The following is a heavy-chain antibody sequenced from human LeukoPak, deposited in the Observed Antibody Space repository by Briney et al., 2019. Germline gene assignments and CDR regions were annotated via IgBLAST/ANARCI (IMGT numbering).Heavy chain of an antibody. Sequence: PSETLSLTSTVSGGSISSYYWSWIRQPPGKGLEWIGYIYYSGSTNYNPSLKSRVTISVDTSKNQFSLKLSSVTAADTAVYYCARLDVDTAMVLGYWGQGTLVTVPS. CDR1: GGSISSYY. D-gene: IGHD5-18*01. CDR2: IYYSGST. V-gene: IGHV4-59*01. J-gene: IGHJ4*02. CDR3: ARLDVDTAMVLGY.